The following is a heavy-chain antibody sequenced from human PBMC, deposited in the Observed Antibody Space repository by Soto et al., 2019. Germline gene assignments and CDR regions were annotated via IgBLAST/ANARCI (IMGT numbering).Heavy chain of an antibody. CDR2: IYWDDDK. V-gene: IGHV2-5*02. Sequence: QITLKESGPTLVKPTQTLTLTCTLSGFSLSTSRVSVGWIRKPPGKALEWLALIYWDDDKRYSPSLKSRLTVTKDTSKNQVAMTMTNMDPVDTATYYCARSSGTFRSFDYWGQGTLVTVSS. J-gene: IGHJ4*02. D-gene: IGHD1-26*01. CDR1: GFSLSTSRVS. CDR3: ARSSGTFRSFDY.